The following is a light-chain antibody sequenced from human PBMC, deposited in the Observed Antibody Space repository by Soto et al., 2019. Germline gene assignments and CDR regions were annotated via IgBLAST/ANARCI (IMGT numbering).Light chain of an antibody. Sequence: IPLTQSPSFLSLSAGDRVTITCRASQSISSWLAWYQQKPGKAPKLLIYDASSLESGVPSRFSGSGSGTEFTLTISSLQPDDFATYYCQQYNSYSAFGQGTRLEIK. V-gene: IGKV1-5*01. CDR2: DAS. J-gene: IGKJ5*01. CDR1: QSISSW. CDR3: QQYNSYSA.